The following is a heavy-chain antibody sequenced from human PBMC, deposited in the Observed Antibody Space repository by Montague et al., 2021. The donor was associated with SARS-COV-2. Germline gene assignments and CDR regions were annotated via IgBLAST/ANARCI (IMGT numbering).Heavy chain of an antibody. CDR2: IHSSGGT. CDR3: AQDYYDSTGLNWFDP. D-gene: IGHD3-22*01. V-gene: IGHV4-61*02. CDR1: GGSIITGSNFY. Sequence: TLSLTCAVSGGSIITGSNFYWGWIRQSAGKGLEWIGRIHSSGGTNYNPSLKSRLTMSVDSSANQFSLKLTSVTAADTAVYYCAQDYYDSTGLNWFDPWGQGLLVTVSS. J-gene: IGHJ5*02.